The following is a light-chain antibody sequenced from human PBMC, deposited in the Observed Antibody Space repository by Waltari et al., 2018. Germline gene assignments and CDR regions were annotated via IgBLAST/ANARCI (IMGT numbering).Light chain of an antibody. CDR1: SSDVGGYNY. CDR2: DVN. CDR3: CSYAGSSYV. J-gene: IGLJ1*01. Sequence: QSALTQPRSVSGSPGQSVTISCTGTSSDVGGYNYLSWYQQHPGTAPKLMIYDVNKRPSGVPDRFSGSKSGNTASLTISGLQAEDEADYYCCSYAGSSYVFGTGTKVTVL. V-gene: IGLV2-11*01.